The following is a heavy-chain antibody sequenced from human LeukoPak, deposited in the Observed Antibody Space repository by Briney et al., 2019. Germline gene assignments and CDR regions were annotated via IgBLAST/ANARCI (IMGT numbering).Heavy chain of an antibody. Sequence: GGSLRLSCAASGFTFSSYAMSWVRQAPGKGLEWVSAISGSGGSTYYADSVKGRFTISRDNSKNTLYLQMNRLRAEDTAVYYCAKDRVAVAGNPYYFDYWGQGTLVTVSS. V-gene: IGHV3-23*01. CDR1: GFTFSSYA. CDR3: AKDRVAVAGNPYYFDY. J-gene: IGHJ4*02. D-gene: IGHD6-19*01. CDR2: ISGSGGST.